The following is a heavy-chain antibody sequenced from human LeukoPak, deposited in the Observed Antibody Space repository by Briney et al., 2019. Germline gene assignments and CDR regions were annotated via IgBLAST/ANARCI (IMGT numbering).Heavy chain of an antibody. Sequence: KPSETLSLTCTVSGGSISSSSYYWSWIRQPPGKGLEWIGYIYYSGSTNYNPSLKSRVTISVDTSKNQFSLKLSSVTAADTAVYYCARDETYYYGSGSYYYYYYGMDVWGQGTTVTVSS. CDR1: GGSISSSSYY. J-gene: IGHJ6*02. V-gene: IGHV4-61*01. CDR2: IYYSGST. D-gene: IGHD3-10*01. CDR3: ARDETYYYGSGSYYYYYYGMDV.